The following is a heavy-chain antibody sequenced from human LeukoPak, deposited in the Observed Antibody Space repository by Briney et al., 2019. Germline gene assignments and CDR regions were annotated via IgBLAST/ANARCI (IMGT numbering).Heavy chain of an antibody. CDR2: ISGSGGST. CDR3: AKDLQWLVPGVGFDY. Sequence: GGSLRLSCAASGVTLSVYAMSWVCQAPGKGLEWVSAISGSGGSTYYADSVKGRFTISRDNSKNTLYLQMNSVRAADAAIYYCAKDLQWLVPGVGFDYWGQGTLVTVSS. CDR1: GVTLSVYA. D-gene: IGHD6-19*01. J-gene: IGHJ4*02. V-gene: IGHV3-23*01.